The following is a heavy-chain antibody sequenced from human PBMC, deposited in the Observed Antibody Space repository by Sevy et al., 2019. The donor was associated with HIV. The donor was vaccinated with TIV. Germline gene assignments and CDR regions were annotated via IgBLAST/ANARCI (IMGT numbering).Heavy chain of an antibody. CDR1: GYFFTGYY. D-gene: IGHD6-19*01. Sequence: ASVKVSCKASGYFFTGYYLHLVRQTPGQGLEWMGRINPNSGGTNYAQNFQGRVTMTRDTSISTAYMELSRLRSDDTAVYYCASRGGYSSGWWTFDYWGQGTLVTVSS. V-gene: IGHV1-2*06. CDR2: INPNSGGT. J-gene: IGHJ4*02. CDR3: ASRGGYSSGWWTFDY.